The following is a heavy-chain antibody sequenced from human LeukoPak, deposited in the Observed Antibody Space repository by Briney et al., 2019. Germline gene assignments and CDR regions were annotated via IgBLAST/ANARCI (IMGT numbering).Heavy chain of an antibody. CDR3: ARAGIVATIANPNWFDP. CDR2: IYYSGST. Sequence: SETLSLTCTVSGGSISSYYWSWIRQPPGKGLEWIGYIYYSGSTNYNPSLKSRVTISVDTSKNQFSLKLSSVTAADTAAYYCARAGIVATIANPNWFDPWGQGTLVTVSS. J-gene: IGHJ5*02. V-gene: IGHV4-59*12. D-gene: IGHD5-12*01. CDR1: GGSISSYY.